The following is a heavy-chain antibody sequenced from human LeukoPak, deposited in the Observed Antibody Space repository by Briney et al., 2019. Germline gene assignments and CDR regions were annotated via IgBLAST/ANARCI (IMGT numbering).Heavy chain of an antibody. CDR3: ARGRSITMIPSPIFDY. CDR2: IYTSGST. J-gene: IGHJ4*02. CDR1: GGSISSYY. Sequence: SETLSLTCTVFGGSISSYYWSWIRQPAGKGLEWIGRIYTSGSTNYNPSLKSRVTMSVDTSKNQFSLKLSSVTAADTAVYYCARGRSITMIPSPIFDYWGQGTLVTVSS. D-gene: IGHD3-22*01. V-gene: IGHV4-4*07.